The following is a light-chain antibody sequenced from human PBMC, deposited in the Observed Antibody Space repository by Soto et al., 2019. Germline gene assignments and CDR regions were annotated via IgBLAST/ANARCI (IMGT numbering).Light chain of an antibody. V-gene: IGLV1-51*02. J-gene: IGLJ2*01. CDR1: RSNIGNNY. CDR3: GTWDSSLSAVV. Sequence: QSALTQPPSVSAAPGQTVTISCSGSRSNIGNNYVSWYQQLPGTAPTLLIDESNKLPSGIPDRFSGSKSGTSATRGITGLQTGDESDYYCGTWDSSLSAVVFGGGTTLTVL. CDR2: ESN.